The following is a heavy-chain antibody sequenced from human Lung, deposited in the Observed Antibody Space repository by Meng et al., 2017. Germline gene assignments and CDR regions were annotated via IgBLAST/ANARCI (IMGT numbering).Heavy chain of an antibody. Sequence: QVQLVQSGAEVKKPGASVKASCMASGYTFTSYAMHWVRQAPGQRLEWMGWINAGNGNTKYSQKFQGRVTITRDTSASTAYMELSSLRSEDTAVYYCARGEGYCTNGVCSPGYWGQGTLVTVSS. J-gene: IGHJ4*02. D-gene: IGHD2-8*01. CDR1: GYTFTSYA. V-gene: IGHV1-3*01. CDR2: INAGNGNT. CDR3: ARGEGYCTNGVCSPGY.